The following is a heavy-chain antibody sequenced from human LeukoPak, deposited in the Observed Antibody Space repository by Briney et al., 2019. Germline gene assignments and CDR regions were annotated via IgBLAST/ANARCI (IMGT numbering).Heavy chain of an antibody. D-gene: IGHD2-15*01. J-gene: IGHJ4*02. CDR2: ISSSSYI. V-gene: IGHV3-21*01. CDR3: GTRWCSGGSCLFDY. CDR1: GFTFSSYS. Sequence: GGSLRLSCAASGFTFSSYSMNWVRQAPGKGLGWVSSISSSSYIYYADSVKGRFTISRDNAKNSLYLQMNSLRAEDTAVYYCGTRWCSGGSCLFDYWGQGTLVTVSS.